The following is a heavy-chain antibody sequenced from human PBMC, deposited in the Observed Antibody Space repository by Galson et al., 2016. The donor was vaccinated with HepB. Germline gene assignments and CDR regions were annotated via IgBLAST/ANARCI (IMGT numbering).Heavy chain of an antibody. CDR2: IYYSGTT. V-gene: IGHV4-59*12. J-gene: IGHJ5*02. CDR1: GGSISSYY. Sequence: ETLSLTCTVSGGSISSYYWSWIRQPPGKGLEWIGYIYYSGTTNYNPSLRSRVTMSVDTSKNQFSLNLSSVTAADTAVYYCARESSSWYQNWFDPWGQGTLVTVSS. CDR3: ARESSSWYQNWFDP. D-gene: IGHD6-13*01.